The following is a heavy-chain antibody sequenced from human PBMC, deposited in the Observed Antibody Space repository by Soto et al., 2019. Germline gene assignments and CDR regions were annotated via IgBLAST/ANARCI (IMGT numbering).Heavy chain of an antibody. J-gene: IGHJ4*02. Sequence: ASVTVSCNASGYTFTSYFVSWVRQAPGQGLEWMGWIFARNGNTNYAQKLQGRVTMTTDTSTSTAYMELRSLGSDDTAVYYCASGWFGEFVYYFDYWGQGILGTVFS. CDR1: GYTFTSYF. CDR3: ASGWFGEFVYYFDY. CDR2: IFARNGNT. V-gene: IGHV1-18*01. D-gene: IGHD3-10*01.